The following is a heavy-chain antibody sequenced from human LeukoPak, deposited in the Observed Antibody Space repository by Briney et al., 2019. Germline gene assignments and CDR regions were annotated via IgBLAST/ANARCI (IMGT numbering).Heavy chain of an antibody. D-gene: IGHD4-23*01. CDR2: IYYSGST. CDR3: ARGTVGTIPAY. V-gene: IGHV4-61*08. Sequence: SETLSLTCIVSGGSVNSGGYYWNWIRQPPGKGLEWIAYIYYSGSTHYNPSLQSRVTISIDTSRTQFSLKLSSVTAADTAVYYCARGTVGTIPAYWGQGTLVTVSS. J-gene: IGHJ4*02. CDR1: GGSVNSGGYY.